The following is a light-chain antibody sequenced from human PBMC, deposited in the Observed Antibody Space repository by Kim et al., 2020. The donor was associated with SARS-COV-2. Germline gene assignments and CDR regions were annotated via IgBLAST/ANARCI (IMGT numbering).Light chain of an antibody. J-gene: IGLJ1*01. Sequence: VAPGHTASITCSGDKLGDKYACWYQQKPGQSPVLVIYQDSKRPSGIPERFSGSNSGNTATLTISGTQAMDEADYYCQAWDSSTYVFGTGTKVTVL. V-gene: IGLV3-1*01. CDR2: QDS. CDR3: QAWDSSTYV. CDR1: KLGDKY.